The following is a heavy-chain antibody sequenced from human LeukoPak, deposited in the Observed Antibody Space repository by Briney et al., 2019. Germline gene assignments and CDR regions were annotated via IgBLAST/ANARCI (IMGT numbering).Heavy chain of an antibody. CDR3: ARDRTPYSSSWYWGDAFDI. CDR1: GGSISSYY. V-gene: IGHV4-4*07. J-gene: IGHJ3*02. D-gene: IGHD6-13*01. Sequence: PSETLSLTCTVSGGSISSYYWSWIRQPAGKGLEWIGRIYTSGSTNYNPSLKSRVTMSVDTSKNQFSLKLSSVTAADTAVYYCARDRTPYSSSWYWGDAFDIWGQGSMVTVSS. CDR2: IYTSGST.